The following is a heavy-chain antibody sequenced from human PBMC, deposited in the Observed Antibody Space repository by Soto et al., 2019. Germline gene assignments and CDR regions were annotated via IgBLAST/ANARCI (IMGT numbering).Heavy chain of an antibody. Sequence: GGSLRLSCAASGFTVSSYVMHWVRQAPGKGLEWVAKISYDGDYKYYADSVKGRFTISRDNSKNTLYLQMNSLRAEDTALYYSAKDRGRYCSGGSCYLFDYWGQGIMVTVSS. CDR2: ISYDGDYK. D-gene: IGHD2-15*01. CDR3: AKDRGRYCSGGSCYLFDY. V-gene: IGHV3-30*18. J-gene: IGHJ4*02. CDR1: GFTVSSYV.